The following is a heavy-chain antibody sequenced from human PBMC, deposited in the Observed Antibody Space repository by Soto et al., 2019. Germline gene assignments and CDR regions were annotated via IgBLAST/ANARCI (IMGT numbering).Heavy chain of an antibody. CDR2: ISPNSGGT. Sequence: QVQLVQPGAEVKKSGASVKVSCKASGYTFTGYYIHWVRQAPGQGLEGMGEISPNSGGTKYAQKFQGRVTMTRDTSSTTVYLALRHMSPDDTAVYYCGKGRSGDGDVFYWGQGTLVTVYS. J-gene: IGHJ4*02. V-gene: IGHV1-2*02. CDR1: GYTFTGYY. D-gene: IGHD1-26*01. CDR3: GKGRSGDGDVFY.